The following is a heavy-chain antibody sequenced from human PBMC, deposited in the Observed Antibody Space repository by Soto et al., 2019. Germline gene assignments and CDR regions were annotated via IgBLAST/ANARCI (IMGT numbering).Heavy chain of an antibody. CDR3: ARPGSGYDVLSGQYFYYYHTRDV. V-gene: IGHV3-30-3*01. D-gene: IGHD3-3*01. J-gene: IGHJ6*02. Sequence: QVQLVDSGGGVVQPGRSLRLSCAASGFLFNTYAMHWVRQAPGKGLGWVAVISYDGTNKYYADSVKGRFTISRDNSKNTLYLQMNSLTTEDTAVYYCARPGSGYDVLSGQYFYYYHTRDVWGQGTTVTVSS. CDR2: ISYDGTNK. CDR1: GFLFNTYA.